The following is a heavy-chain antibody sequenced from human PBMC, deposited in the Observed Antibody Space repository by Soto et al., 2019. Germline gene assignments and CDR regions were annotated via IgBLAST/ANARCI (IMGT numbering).Heavy chain of an antibody. Sequence: SETLSLTCTVSGGSISSYYWSWIRQPPGKGLEWIGYIYYSGSTNYNPSLKSRVTISVDTSKNQFSLKLSSVTAADTAVYYCARQGWAYYYGSGSYPEGIDYWGQGTLVTVSS. D-gene: IGHD3-10*01. CDR2: IYYSGST. V-gene: IGHV4-59*08. CDR1: GGSISSYY. CDR3: ARQGWAYYYGSGSYPEGIDY. J-gene: IGHJ4*02.